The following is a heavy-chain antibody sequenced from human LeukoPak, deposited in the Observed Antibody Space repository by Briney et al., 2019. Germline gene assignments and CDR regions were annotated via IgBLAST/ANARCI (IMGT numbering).Heavy chain of an antibody. J-gene: IGHJ5*02. Sequence: GESLKISRKGSGYNFTNFWLGWVRQMPGKGLGWMGIIYPGDSDTRYSPSFQGQVTISLDKTIRTAYLQWSSLKPSDTAMYYCARHPASLKSFQSSHDNWSDPWRQGTLVTASS. CDR2: IYPGDSDT. D-gene: IGHD3-16*02. CDR3: ARHPASLKSFQSSHDNWSDP. CDR1: GYNFTNFW. V-gene: IGHV5-51*01.